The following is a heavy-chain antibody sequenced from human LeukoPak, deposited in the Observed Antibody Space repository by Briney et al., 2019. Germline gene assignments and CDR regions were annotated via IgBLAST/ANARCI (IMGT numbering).Heavy chain of an antibody. CDR1: GGYIITSGHY. D-gene: IGHD4-23*01. CDR3: ARERSSSGGHNWFDP. Sequence: SETLSLTCTVSGGYIITSGHYWGWIRQPPGKGLEWIGRIYYTGVTSTNPFFRSRMSISLDTSKNQFYLNLTSATAADAAVYYCARERSSSGGHNWFDPWGQGTLVTVSS. V-gene: IGHV4-39*07. J-gene: IGHJ5*02. CDR2: IYYTGVT.